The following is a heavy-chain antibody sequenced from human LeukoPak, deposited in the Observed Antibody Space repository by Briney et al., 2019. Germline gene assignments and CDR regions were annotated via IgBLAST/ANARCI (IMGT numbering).Heavy chain of an antibody. V-gene: IGHV1-2*02. D-gene: IGHD6-13*01. Sequence: ASVKVSCKASGYTFTGYYMHWVRQAPGQGLEWMGWINPNSGGTNYAQKFQGRVTMTGDTSISTAYMELSRLRSDDTAVYYCARFPDKYSSSWPYYYGMDVWGQGTTVTVSS. CDR2: INPNSGGT. CDR3: ARFPDKYSSSWPYYYGMDV. CDR1: GYTFTGYY. J-gene: IGHJ6*02.